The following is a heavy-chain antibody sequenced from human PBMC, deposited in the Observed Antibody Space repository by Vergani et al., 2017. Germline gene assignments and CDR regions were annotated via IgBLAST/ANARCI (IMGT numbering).Heavy chain of an antibody. CDR2: IIPIFGTT. Sequence: QGQLAQSGAEVKKPGSSVKVSCKASGGTFSSNSISWVRQAPGQGLEWMGRIIPIFGTTSYAQKFQGRVTILADESTSTAYMELSSLRSEDTAVYYCARDRDIVVVPAAAHDAFDIWGQGTMVTVSS. V-gene: IGHV1-69*13. D-gene: IGHD2-2*01. CDR3: ARDRDIVVVPAAAHDAFDI. CDR1: GGTFSSNS. J-gene: IGHJ3*02.